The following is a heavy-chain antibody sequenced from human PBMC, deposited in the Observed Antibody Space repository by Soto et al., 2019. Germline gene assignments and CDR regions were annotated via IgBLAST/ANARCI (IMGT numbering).Heavy chain of an antibody. CDR1: GFTFSSYA. J-gene: IGHJ4*02. CDR3: AKDSLGAPAY. V-gene: IGHV3-23*01. D-gene: IGHD1-26*01. Sequence: PAGCPAISCAASGFTFSSYAMSWARQAPGKGLEWVSAISGIGGSTYYADSVKGRFTISRDNSKNTLYLQMNSLRAEDTAVYYCAKDSLGAPAYWGQGTLVTVSS. CDR2: ISGIGGST.